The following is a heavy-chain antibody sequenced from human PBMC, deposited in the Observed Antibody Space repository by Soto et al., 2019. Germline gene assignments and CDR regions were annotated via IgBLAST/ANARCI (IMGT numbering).Heavy chain of an antibody. CDR3: ARDEYGGLYKYFHGMDV. CDR2: INPSGGRT. D-gene: IGHD3-16*01. Sequence: ASVKVSCKASGYTFTSYYMHWVRQAPGQGLEWMGIINPSGGRTSYAQKFQGRGTMTRYKSTTTVYMELSSLRSEDTAGYYCARDEYGGLYKYFHGMDVGGQGTTVPVSS. V-gene: IGHV1-46*01. J-gene: IGHJ6*02. CDR1: GYTFTSYY.